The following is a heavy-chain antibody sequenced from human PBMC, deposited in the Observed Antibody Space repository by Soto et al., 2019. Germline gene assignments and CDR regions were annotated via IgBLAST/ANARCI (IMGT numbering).Heavy chain of an antibody. Sequence: QLQLHESGAGQVKHSQTLFLTCAVSGGSISSGGYSWSWIRQPPGKGLEWIGYIYHSGSTYYNPSLKSRVTISVDRSKNQFSLKLSSVTAADTAVYYCARIPSPWGQGTLVTVSS. CDR1: GGSISSGGYS. J-gene: IGHJ5*02. CDR2: IYHSGST. V-gene: IGHV4-30-2*01. D-gene: IGHD2-21*01. CDR3: ARIPSP.